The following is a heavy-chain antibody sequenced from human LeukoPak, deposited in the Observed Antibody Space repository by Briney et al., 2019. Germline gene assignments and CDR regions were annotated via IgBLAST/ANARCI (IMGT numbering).Heavy chain of an antibody. D-gene: IGHD6-6*01. CDR1: GGTFSSYA. Sequence: SVTVSCKASGGTFSSYAISWVRQAPGQGLECMGRIIPIFGTANYAQKFQGRVTITTDESTSTACMELSSLRSEDTAVYYCARETISSSYSYMDVWGKGTTVTVSS. J-gene: IGHJ6*03. CDR3: ARETISSSYSYMDV. CDR2: IIPIFGTA. V-gene: IGHV1-69*05.